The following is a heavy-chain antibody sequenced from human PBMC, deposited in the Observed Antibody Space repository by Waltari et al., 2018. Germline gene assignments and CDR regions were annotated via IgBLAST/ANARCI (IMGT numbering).Heavy chain of an antibody. CDR3: TTGGHYDFWSGYLNWFDP. J-gene: IGHJ5*02. V-gene: IGHV3-66*01. CDR2: IYSGGST. CDR1: GFTVSSTY. Sequence: EVQLVESGGGLVQPGGSLRLSCAASGFTVSSTYMSWVRQAPGKGLEWVSVIYSGGSTYYADSVKGRFTISRDNSKNTLYLQMNSLKTEDTAVYYCTTGGHYDFWSGYLNWFDPWGQGTLVTVSS. D-gene: IGHD3-3*01.